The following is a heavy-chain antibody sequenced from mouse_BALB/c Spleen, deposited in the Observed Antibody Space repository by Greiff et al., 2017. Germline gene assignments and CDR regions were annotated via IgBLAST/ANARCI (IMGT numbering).Heavy chain of an antibody. Sequence: QVQLQQSGAELARPGASVKLSCKASGYTFTDYYINWVKQRPGQGLEWIGEIYPGSGNTYYNEKFKGKATLTADTSSSTAYMQLSSLTSEDSAVYFCARGGSRILDYWGQGTLVTVSA. J-gene: IGHJ3*01. CDR1: GYTFTDYY. CDR3: ARGGSRILDY. D-gene: IGHD1-1*01. CDR2: IYPGSGNT. V-gene: IGHV1-77*01.